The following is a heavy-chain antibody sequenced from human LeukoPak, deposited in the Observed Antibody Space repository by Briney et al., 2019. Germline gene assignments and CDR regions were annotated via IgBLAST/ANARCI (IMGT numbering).Heavy chain of an antibody. Sequence: PGGSLRLSCAASGFTFSSYSMNWVRQAPGKRLEWVSYISSSSTIYYADSVKGRFTISRDNAKNSLYLQMNSLRAEDTAVYYCASFSGSYHSFDYWGQGTLVTVSS. J-gene: IGHJ4*02. CDR1: GFTFSSYS. V-gene: IGHV3-48*01. CDR2: ISSSSTI. D-gene: IGHD1-26*01. CDR3: ASFSGSYHSFDY.